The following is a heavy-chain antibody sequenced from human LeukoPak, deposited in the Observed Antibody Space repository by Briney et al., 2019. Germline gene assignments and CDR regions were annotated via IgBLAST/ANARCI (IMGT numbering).Heavy chain of an antibody. CDR3: ARDRPRLSSGWYGSDY. V-gene: IGHV1-2*02. CDR2: INPNSGGT. D-gene: IGHD6-19*01. J-gene: IGHJ4*02. Sequence: ASVKVSCKASGYTFTGYWMHWVRQAPGQGLEWMGWINPNSGGTNYAQKLQGRVTMTTDTSTSTAYMELRSLRSDDTAVYYCARDRPRLSSGWYGSDYWGQGTLVTVSS. CDR1: GYTFTGYW.